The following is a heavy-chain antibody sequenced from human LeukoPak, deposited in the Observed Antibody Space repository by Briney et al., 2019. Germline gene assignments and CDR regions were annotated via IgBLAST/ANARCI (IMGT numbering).Heavy chain of an antibody. CDR1: GFTFSSDG. J-gene: IGHJ4*02. Sequence: PRRSLRLSCAASGFTFSSDGMHWVRQAPGKGLEWVGRIKSKTDGGTTAYAAPVKGGFTTSSEDTRTPRNLQMNSLKTEDTAVYYCTSQSITMALGGWGQGTLVTVSS. V-gene: IGHV3-15*01. D-gene: IGHD3-10*01. CDR2: IKSKTDGGTT. CDR3: TSQSITMALGG.